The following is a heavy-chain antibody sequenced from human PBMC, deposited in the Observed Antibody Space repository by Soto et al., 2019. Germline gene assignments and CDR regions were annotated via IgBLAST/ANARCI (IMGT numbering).Heavy chain of an antibody. Sequence: EVQLVESGGGLVQPGGSLRLSCAASGFIFSDYWIHWVRQAPGKGLVWVSRIKSDEITTHYADSVWGRLTISRDNAKHPVYLQMNSLRAEDTAVYYCARGARNYYYFDYWGQGTLVTVSS. D-gene: IGHD3-10*01. CDR3: ARGARNYYYFDY. CDR2: IKSDEITT. J-gene: IGHJ4*02. V-gene: IGHV3-74*01. CDR1: GFIFSDYW.